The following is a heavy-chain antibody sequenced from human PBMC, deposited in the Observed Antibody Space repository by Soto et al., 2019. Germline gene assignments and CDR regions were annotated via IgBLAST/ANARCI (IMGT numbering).Heavy chain of an antibody. CDR3: ARLYWGYDFLSGYSTVGWFDP. V-gene: IGHV4-59*08. Sequence: SETLSLTCTVSGGSISSYYWSWIRQPPGKGLERIGYIYYSGSTNYNPSLKSRVTISVDTSKNQFSLYLSSVTAADTAVYYFARLYWGYDFLSGYSTVGWFDPWGKGTLVTVSS. CDR2: IYYSGST. J-gene: IGHJ5*02. D-gene: IGHD3-3*01. CDR1: GGSISSYY.